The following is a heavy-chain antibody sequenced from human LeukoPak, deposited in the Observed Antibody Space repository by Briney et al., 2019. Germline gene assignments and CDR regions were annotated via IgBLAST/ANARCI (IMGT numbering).Heavy chain of an antibody. CDR2: ISSNGGST. J-gene: IGHJ3*02. Sequence: GGSLRLSCAASGFTFYNYTMHWVRQAPGKGLEYVSTISSNGGSTYYANSVKGRFTISRDNSKNTLYLQMGSLRAEDMAVYYCARRRAEGLYDFWPGGAFDIWGQGTMVTVSS. CDR3: ARRRAEGLYDFWPGGAFDI. D-gene: IGHD3-3*01. CDR1: GFTFYNYT. V-gene: IGHV3-64*01.